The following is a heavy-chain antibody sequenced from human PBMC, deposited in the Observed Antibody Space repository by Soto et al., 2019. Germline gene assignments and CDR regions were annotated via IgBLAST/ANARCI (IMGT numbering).Heavy chain of an antibody. CDR2: MNPNSGNT. CDR1: GYTFTSYD. Sequence: QVQLVQSGAEVKKPGASVKVSCKASGYTFTSYDINWVRQATGQGLEWMGWMNPNSGNTGYAQKFRGRVTLAGTTNISSANIGVNSMRSEDMDVYYCGRGATVVRYFDWSGGDYWGQGTPVTVSS. CDR3: GRGATVVRYFDWSGGDY. V-gene: IGHV1-8*01. J-gene: IGHJ4*02. D-gene: IGHD3-9*01.